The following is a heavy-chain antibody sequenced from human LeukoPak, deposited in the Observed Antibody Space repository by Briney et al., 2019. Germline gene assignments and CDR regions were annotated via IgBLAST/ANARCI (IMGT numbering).Heavy chain of an antibody. CDR1: GFTVSSNS. J-gene: IGHJ6*02. Sequence: PGGSLRLSCAASGFTVSSNSMCWVRQAPGKGLEWVSVIYSGGTTYYADSVKGRFTISRDNSENTLYLQMNSLRAEDTAVYYCSRAMTTITTNGLDVWGQGTTVTVSS. D-gene: IGHD5-24*01. V-gene: IGHV3-53*01. CDR2: IYSGGTT. CDR3: SRAMTTITTNGLDV.